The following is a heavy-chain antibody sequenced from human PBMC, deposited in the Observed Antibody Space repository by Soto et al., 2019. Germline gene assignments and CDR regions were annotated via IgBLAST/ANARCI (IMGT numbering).Heavy chain of an antibody. CDR1: GFTFDIYW. V-gene: IGHV3-74*01. D-gene: IGHD3-10*01. J-gene: IGHJ4*02. CDR2: INSDGSSA. CDR3: VRDNYGVDY. Sequence: EVQLVESGGGLVQPGGSLRLSCAASGFTFDIYWMQWVRQVPGKGLVWVSHINSDGSSATYADSVKGRFTISRDNAKNTLFLQINSLRAEDTAVYYCVRDNYGVDYWGQGTLVTVSS.